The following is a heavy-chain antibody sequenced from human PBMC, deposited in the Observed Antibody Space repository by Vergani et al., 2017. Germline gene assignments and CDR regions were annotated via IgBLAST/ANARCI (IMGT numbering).Heavy chain of an antibody. V-gene: IGHV5-51*01. CDR1: GYRFTGYW. J-gene: IGHJ3*01. Sequence: EVQLVQSGAEVKKPGESLKLSCKGSGYRFTGYWIAWVRQMPGKGLEYVGCIYPGDSDTIYSPAFQGQVTMSADKSIDTAYLQWSSLKASDTGTYYCARPLSPGTTTGAFDVWGQGTKVTVSS. CDR2: IYPGDSDT. CDR3: ARPLSPGTTTGAFDV. D-gene: IGHD1-26*01.